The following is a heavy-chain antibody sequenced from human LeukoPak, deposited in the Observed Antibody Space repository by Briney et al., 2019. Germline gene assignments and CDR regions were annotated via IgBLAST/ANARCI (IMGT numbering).Heavy chain of an antibody. V-gene: IGHV3-30-3*01. CDR3: ARDRGDYDDSSGPLDY. D-gene: IGHD3-22*01. J-gene: IGHJ4*02. CDR2: ISYDGSNK. CDR1: GFTFSSYA. Sequence: PGRSLRLSCAASGFTFSSYAMHWVRQAPGKGLEWVAVISYDGSNKYYADSVKGRFTISRDNSKNTLYLQMNSLRAEDTAVYYCARDRGDYDDSSGPLDYWGQGTLVTVSS.